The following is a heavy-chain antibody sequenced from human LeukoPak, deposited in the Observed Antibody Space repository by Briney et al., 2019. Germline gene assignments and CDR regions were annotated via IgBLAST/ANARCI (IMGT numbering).Heavy chain of an antibody. CDR1: GFTFDDYA. J-gene: IGHJ6*03. CDR3: AKDTSSSSSFFYLDV. D-gene: IGHD6-6*01. V-gene: IGHV3-9*01. Sequence: GGSLRLSCAASGFTFDDYAMHWVRQATGKGLEWVSGISWNSRKMDYADSVRGRFTISRDNDKNSVYLQMNSLTAEDTALYYCAKDTSSSSSFFYLDVWGKGTAVTVSS. CDR2: ISWNSRKM.